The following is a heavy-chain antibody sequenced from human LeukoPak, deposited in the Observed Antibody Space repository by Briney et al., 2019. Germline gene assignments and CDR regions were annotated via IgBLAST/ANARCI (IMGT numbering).Heavy chain of an antibody. CDR3: ARDLSLYCSGGSCYSLNY. J-gene: IGHJ4*02. CDR1: GFTVSSNY. V-gene: IGHV3-11*04. D-gene: IGHD2-15*01. CDR2: ISSSGSTI. Sequence: PGGSLRLSCAASGFTVSSNYMSWVRQAPGKGLEWVSYISSSGSTIYYADSVKGRFTISRDNAKNSLYLQMNSLRAEDTAVYYCARDLSLYCSGGSCYSLNYWGQGTLVTVSS.